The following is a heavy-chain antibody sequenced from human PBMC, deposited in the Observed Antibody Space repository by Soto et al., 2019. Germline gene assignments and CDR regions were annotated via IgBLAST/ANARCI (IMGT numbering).Heavy chain of an antibody. J-gene: IGHJ6*02. Sequence: AGSLRLSCAASGFTFSSYWMSWVRQAPGKGLEWVANIKQDGSEKYYVDSVKGRFTISRDNAKNSLYLQMNSLRAEDTAVYYCARDDFAPPRPYYYGMDVWGQGTTVTVSS. CDR1: GFTFSSYW. D-gene: IGHD3-3*01. V-gene: IGHV3-7*01. CDR2: IKQDGSEK. CDR3: ARDDFAPPRPYYYGMDV.